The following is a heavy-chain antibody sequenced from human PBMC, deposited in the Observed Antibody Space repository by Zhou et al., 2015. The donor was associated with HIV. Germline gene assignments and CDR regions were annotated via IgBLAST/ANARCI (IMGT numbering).Heavy chain of an antibody. CDR2: ISAYNGDT. CDR3: ARDRRGPTSTSMIVVEDYGMDV. J-gene: IGHJ6*02. V-gene: IGHV1-18*01. Sequence: QVQLVQSGAEVKKPGASVKVSCKASGYTFKSFGISWVRQAPGQGLEWLGWISAYNGDTSYAQNLQGRVTLTTDTSTSTAYMELRSLRSDDTAVYYCARDRRGPTSTSMIVVEDYGMDVWAKGP. D-gene: IGHD3-22*01. CDR1: GYTFKSFG.